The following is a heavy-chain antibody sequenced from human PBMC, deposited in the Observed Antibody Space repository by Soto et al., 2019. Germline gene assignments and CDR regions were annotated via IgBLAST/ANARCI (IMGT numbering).Heavy chain of an antibody. V-gene: IGHV4-59*01. CDR2: VYYSGSS. D-gene: IGHD6-19*01. J-gene: IGHJ5*02. Sequence: QVQLQESGPRLIQPSETLSLTCTVSNGSISTYYWTWVRQPPGKGLEWIGYVYYSGSSNYNPSLKSRAGMLIDTSKNQFSLELKSVTAADTATYYCVRDYLLAGFDTWGQGILVTVSA. CDR1: NGSISTYY. CDR3: VRDYLLAGFDT.